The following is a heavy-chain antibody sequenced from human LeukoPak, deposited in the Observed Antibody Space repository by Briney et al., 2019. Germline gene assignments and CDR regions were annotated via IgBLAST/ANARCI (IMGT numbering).Heavy chain of an antibody. V-gene: IGHV4-31*03. CDR2: ICYSGST. CDR3: ARGGFVVVLPGMDV. CDR1: GDSISSYSFY. D-gene: IGHD2-2*01. Sequence: ASETLSLTCTVSGDSISSYSFYWSWIRQHPGKGLEWIGYICYSGSTYYNPSLKSRVTISVDTSKNQFSLKLSSVTAADTAVYYCARGGFVVVLPGMDVWGQGTTVTVSS. J-gene: IGHJ6*02.